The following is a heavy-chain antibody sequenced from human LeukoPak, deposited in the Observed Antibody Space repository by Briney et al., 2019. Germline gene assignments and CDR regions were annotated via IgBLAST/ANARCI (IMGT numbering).Heavy chain of an antibody. Sequence: PGGSLRLSCAASGFTFSTYWMHWVRQAPGKGLVWVSRIKSDGSTNYADSVKGRFTISRDNAKNTLSLQMNSLRPEDTGVYYCARAPSKIGGYYPEYFRHWGQGTLVTVSS. CDR3: ARAPSKIGGYYPEYFRH. D-gene: IGHD3-3*01. J-gene: IGHJ1*01. V-gene: IGHV3-74*01. CDR2: IKSDGST. CDR1: GFTFSTYW.